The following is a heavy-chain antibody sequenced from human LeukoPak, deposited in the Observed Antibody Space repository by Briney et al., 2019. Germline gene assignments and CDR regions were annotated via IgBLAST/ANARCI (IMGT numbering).Heavy chain of an antibody. V-gene: IGHV3-74*01. CDR2: IKTDGSTT. J-gene: IGHJ4*02. D-gene: IGHD3-16*01. CDR3: ATDTFGPNDC. Sequence: GGSLRLSCAASGFTFSTYWMHWVRQAPGKGLVWVSNIKTDGSTTNYADSVKGRFTISRDNAKNTLYLQMNGLRAEDTAVYYCATDTFGPNDCWGQGTLVTVSS. CDR1: GFTFSTYW.